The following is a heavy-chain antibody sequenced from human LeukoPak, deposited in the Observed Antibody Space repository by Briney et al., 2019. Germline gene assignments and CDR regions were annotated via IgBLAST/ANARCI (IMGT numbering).Heavy chain of an antibody. D-gene: IGHD3-10*01. CDR2: IYYSGNT. J-gene: IGHJ4*02. CDR1: GYAMTSSNW. CDR3: VGGGSYYWAPDY. Sequence: SETLSLTCDVSGYAMTSSNWWGWIRQPPGKVLEWIGYIYYSGNTDYNPSLKSRVTMPIHTPNNQFSLKLTSVSALDTAVYYCVGGGSYYWAPDYWGQGTLVTVSS. V-gene: IGHV4-28*06.